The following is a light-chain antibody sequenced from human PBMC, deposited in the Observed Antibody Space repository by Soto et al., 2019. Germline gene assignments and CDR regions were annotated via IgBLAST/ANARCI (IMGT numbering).Light chain of an antibody. V-gene: IGLV1-44*01. CDR1: SSNIGSHT. Sequence: QLVLTQPPSASGTPGQRVAISCSGSSSNIGSHTVNWYQQLPGTAPKLLIYGNDQRPSGVPDRFSGSKSGTSASLAISGLHSEDEVDYYCAAWDDSLNGPVFGGGTKLTVL. J-gene: IGLJ3*02. CDR3: AAWDDSLNGPV. CDR2: GND.